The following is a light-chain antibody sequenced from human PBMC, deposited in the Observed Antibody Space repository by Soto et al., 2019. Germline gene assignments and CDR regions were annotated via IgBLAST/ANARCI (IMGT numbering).Light chain of an antibody. CDR1: SSDVGGYNF. V-gene: IGLV2-14*01. Sequence: HSVLTKPASLNGFPGQSITISCTGTSSDVGGYNFVSWYQQHPDKAPKLMIYDVTNRPSGVSNRFSGSKSGNTASLTISGLQAEDEADYYCSSYTSISTYVFGTGTKVTVL. J-gene: IGLJ1*01. CDR3: SSYTSISTYV. CDR2: DVT.